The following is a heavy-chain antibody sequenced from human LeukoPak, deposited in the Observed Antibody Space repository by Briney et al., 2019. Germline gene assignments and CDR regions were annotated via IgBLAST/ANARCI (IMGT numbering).Heavy chain of an antibody. Sequence: ASVKVSCKASGYTFTSYDINWVRQATGQGLEWMGRMNPNSGNTGYAQKFQGRVTMTRNTSISTAYMELSSLRSEDTAVYYCATVAKPQANYYYYMDVWGKGTTVTVSS. CDR2: MNPNSGNT. J-gene: IGHJ6*03. V-gene: IGHV1-8*01. CDR3: ATVAKPQANYYYYMDV. D-gene: IGHD3-10*01. CDR1: GYTFTSYD.